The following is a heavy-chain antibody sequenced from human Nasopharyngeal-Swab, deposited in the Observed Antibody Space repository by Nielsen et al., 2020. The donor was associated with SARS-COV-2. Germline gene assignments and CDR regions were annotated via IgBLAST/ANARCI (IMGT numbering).Heavy chain of an antibody. J-gene: IGHJ4*02. V-gene: IGHV5-51*01. CDR2: IYPGDTET. Sequence: SLKISCKGSGYMFTNYWIGLVRQLPGKGLEWMGIIYPGDTETKYSPSFQGQVTISDEKSISTAYLQWSLLKASEPAVYYCARPLWSYADHFDYWGQGTLVTVAS. CDR1: GYMFTNYW. CDR3: ARPLWSYADHFDY. D-gene: IGHD1-26*01.